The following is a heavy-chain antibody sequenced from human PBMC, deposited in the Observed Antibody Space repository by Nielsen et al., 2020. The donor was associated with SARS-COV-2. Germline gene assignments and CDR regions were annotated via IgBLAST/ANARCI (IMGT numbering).Heavy chain of an antibody. Sequence: GGSLRLSCAASGFIFSNYAMSWVRQAPGKGLEWVSAVSGPGTGTSYADSVKGRFTISRDNSKSTLYLEMSSLRVEDTAVYYCVKDIVLMLYAIGERYFDLWGRGTLVTVSS. V-gene: IGHV3-23*01. D-gene: IGHD2-8*01. J-gene: IGHJ2*01. CDR2: VSGPGTGT. CDR3: VKDIVLMLYAIGERYFDL. CDR1: GFIFSNYA.